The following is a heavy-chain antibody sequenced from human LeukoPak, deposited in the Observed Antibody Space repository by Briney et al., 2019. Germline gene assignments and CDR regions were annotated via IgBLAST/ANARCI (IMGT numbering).Heavy chain of an antibody. D-gene: IGHD6-13*01. CDR3: ARRQQLSYYYYGMDV. CDR1: GFTFSSYG. J-gene: IGHJ6*02. V-gene: IGHV3-23*01. CDR2: ISFSVGST. Sequence: GGSLRLSCAASGFTFSSYGMSWVRQAPGKGLEWVSTISFSVGSTYSADSVKGRFTISRDNPRNTLYLQMNSLRAEDTAVYYCARRQQLSYYYYGMDVWGQGTTVTVSS.